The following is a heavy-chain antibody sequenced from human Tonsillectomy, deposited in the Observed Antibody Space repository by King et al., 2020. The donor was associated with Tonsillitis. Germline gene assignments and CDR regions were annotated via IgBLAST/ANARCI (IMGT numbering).Heavy chain of an antibody. CDR3: ARDFHRIAARPNYFGY. D-gene: IGHD6-6*01. Sequence: VQLVESGGGVVQPGRSLRLACVGSGFTFNSYSLSWVRQAPGKGLEWVAFISYDGSDKYYADSVKGRFTVSRDNSNNTIYLQLNSLRSEDTAVYYCARDFHRIAARPNYFGYWGQGSVVTVSS. J-gene: IGHJ4*02. CDR1: GFTFNSYS. CDR2: ISYDGSDK. V-gene: IGHV3-30*04.